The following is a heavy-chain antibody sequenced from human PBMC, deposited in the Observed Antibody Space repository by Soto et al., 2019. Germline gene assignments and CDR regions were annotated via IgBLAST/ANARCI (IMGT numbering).Heavy chain of an antibody. CDR1: GFTFNSYA. Sequence: QVQLVESGGGVVQPGRSLRLSCAASGFTFNSYAMHWVRQAPGKGLECVAIISNDGSNKYYADSVKGRFAISRDNSKNTLYLQIDRLRTEDTAVYFCARETIPRSSASYFDDFDIWGQGTMVTVSS. CDR3: ARETIPRSSASYFDDFDI. CDR2: ISNDGSNK. J-gene: IGHJ3*02. V-gene: IGHV3-30*09. D-gene: IGHD6-19*01.